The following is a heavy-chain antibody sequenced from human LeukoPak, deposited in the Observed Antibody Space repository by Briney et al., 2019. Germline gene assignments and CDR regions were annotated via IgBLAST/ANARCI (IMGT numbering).Heavy chain of an antibody. CDR3: ARENSYELPYTFDY. J-gene: IGHJ4*02. CDR2: IKQDGREI. Sequence: GVTFRSXXXAWVRQAAGKGXXWVGNIKQDGREIYSVDSVKGGFTIYRENAKNSLYMQMKRVRRGDTAVYYCARENSYELPYTFDYWGQGTLVTVSS. CDR1: GVTFRSXX. V-gene: IGHV3-7*01. D-gene: IGHD2-2*01.